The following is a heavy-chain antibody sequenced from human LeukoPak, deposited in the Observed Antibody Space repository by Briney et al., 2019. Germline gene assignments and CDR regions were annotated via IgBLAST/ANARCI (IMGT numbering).Heavy chain of an antibody. CDR2: LNHSGST. CDR1: GGSFSGYY. D-gene: IGHD3-9*01. Sequence: SETLSLTSAVYGGSFSGYYWSWIRQPPGKGLEWTGELNHSGSTNYNPSLKSRVTISVDTSKNQFSLKLSSVTAADTAVYYCARGYYDILTGYYPFDYWGQGTLVTVSS. CDR3: ARGYYDILTGYYPFDY. J-gene: IGHJ4*02. V-gene: IGHV4-34*01.